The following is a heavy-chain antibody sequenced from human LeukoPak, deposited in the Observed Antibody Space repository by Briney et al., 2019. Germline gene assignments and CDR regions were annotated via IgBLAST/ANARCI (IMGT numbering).Heavy chain of an antibody. V-gene: IGHV1-69*13. CDR1: GGTFSSYA. Sequence: SVNVSCTASGGTFSSYAISWVRQAPGQGLEWMGGIIPIFGTANYAQKFQGRVTITADESTSTAYMELSSLRSEDTAVYYCARGSSGWSHFDYWGQGTLVTVSS. CDR2: IIPIFGTA. D-gene: IGHD6-19*01. CDR3: ARGSSGWSHFDY. J-gene: IGHJ4*02.